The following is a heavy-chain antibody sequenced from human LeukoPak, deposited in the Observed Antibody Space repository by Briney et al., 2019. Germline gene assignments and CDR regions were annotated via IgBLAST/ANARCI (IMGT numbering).Heavy chain of an antibody. CDR3: ARDRVDSSSYYPSYYYYGMDV. CDR1: DDSISSSSYY. V-gene: IGHV4-39*07. Sequence: SETLSLTCTASDDSISSSSYYWGWIRQPPGKGLEWIGSIYYSGRTFYNPSLKSRVTISVDTSKKQFSLNLSSVTAADTAVYYCARDRVDSSSYYPSYYYYGMDVWGQGTTVTVS. D-gene: IGHD3-22*01. CDR2: IYYSGRT. J-gene: IGHJ6*02.